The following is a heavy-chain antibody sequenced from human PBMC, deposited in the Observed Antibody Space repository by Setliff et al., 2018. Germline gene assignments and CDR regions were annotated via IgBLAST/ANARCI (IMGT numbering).Heavy chain of an antibody. D-gene: IGHD6-19*01. CDR2: ISYSGAT. V-gene: IGHV4-59*12. CDR3: ARGVSSVSWTPRY. Sequence: SETLSLTCTVSGGSISSYSWSWIRQPPGKGLQWIGYISYSGATNYNPSLKSRVTISVDTSKNQFSLKLSSVTAADTAVYFCARGVSSVSWTPRYWGRGILVTVSS. CDR1: GGSISSYS. J-gene: IGHJ4*02.